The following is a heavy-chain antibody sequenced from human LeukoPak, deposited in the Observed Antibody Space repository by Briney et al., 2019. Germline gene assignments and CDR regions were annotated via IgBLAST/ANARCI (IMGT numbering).Heavy chain of an antibody. CDR1: GYSISSGYY. D-gene: IGHD3-10*01. CDR3: ARILLLWFGELGEYYFDY. Sequence: SETLSLTCTVSGYSISSGYYWGWIRQPPGKGLEWIGSIYHSGSTYYNPSLKSRVTISVDTSKNQFSLKLSSVTAADTAVYYCARILLLWFGELGEYYFDYWGQGTLVTVSS. V-gene: IGHV4-38-2*02. CDR2: IYHSGST. J-gene: IGHJ4*02.